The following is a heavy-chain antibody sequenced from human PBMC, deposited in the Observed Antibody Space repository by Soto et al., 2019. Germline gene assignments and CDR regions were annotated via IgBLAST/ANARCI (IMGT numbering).Heavy chain of an antibody. D-gene: IGHD2-15*01. CDR1: AFTFSSSE. Sequence: EVQLVESGGGLVQPGGSLRLSCAASAFTFSSSEMNWVRQAPGRGLEWVSYISGSGTTIYYAASVKGRFTISRDNAKNSLYLQMISLRAEDTAVYYCAREAAWRYDYWGQGTLVTVSS. J-gene: IGHJ4*02. V-gene: IGHV3-48*03. CDR2: ISGSGTTI. CDR3: AREAAWRYDY.